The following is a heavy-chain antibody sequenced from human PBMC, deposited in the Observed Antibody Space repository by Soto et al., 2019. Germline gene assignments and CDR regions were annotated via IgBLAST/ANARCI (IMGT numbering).Heavy chain of an antibody. Sequence: SETLSLPCTVSGDPISSFYWSWIRQPAGKGLEWIGRIYSGGRNNYNPSLKSRVTMPVDTSKNQFSLRLSSATAADTAMYYCARGSSRWDYWGQGTLVTVSS. V-gene: IGHV4-4*07. D-gene: IGHD6-13*01. CDR3: ARGSSRWDY. J-gene: IGHJ4*02. CDR2: IYSGGRN. CDR1: GDPISSFY.